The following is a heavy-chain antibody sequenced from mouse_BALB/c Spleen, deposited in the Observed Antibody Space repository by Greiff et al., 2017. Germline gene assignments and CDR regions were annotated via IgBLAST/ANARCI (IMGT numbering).Heavy chain of an antibody. CDR1: GFNIKDYY. J-gene: IGHJ2*01. V-gene: IGHV14-4*02. CDR2: IDPENGDT. Sequence: EVQLVESGAELVRSGASVKLSCTASGFNIKDYYMHWVKQRPEQGLEWIGWIDPENGDTEYAPKFQGKATMTADTSSNTAYLQLSSLTSEDTAVYYCNAHYYGSPVYFDYWGQGTTLTVSS. CDR3: NAHYYGSPVYFDY. D-gene: IGHD1-1*01.